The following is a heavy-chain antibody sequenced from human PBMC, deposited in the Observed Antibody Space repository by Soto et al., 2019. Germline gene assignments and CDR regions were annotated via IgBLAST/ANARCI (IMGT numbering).Heavy chain of an antibody. CDR3: ARDLMPNDRGLGDLAY. CDR1: GFTFNKYI. J-gene: IGHJ4*02. V-gene: IGHV3-21*06. Sequence: FLSLSCASSGFTFNKYIINWVRQAPGQGLEWVSSITSKTGDQYYADSVKGRFIISRDNTKNSLSLQVTSLRDEDTAVYYCARDLMPNDRGLGDLAYWGQGTLVTVSS. D-gene: IGHD3-22*01. CDR2: ITSKTGDQ.